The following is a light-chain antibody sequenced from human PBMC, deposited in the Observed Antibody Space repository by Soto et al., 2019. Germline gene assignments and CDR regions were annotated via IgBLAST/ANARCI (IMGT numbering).Light chain of an antibody. Sequence: QLVLTQSPSASASLGASVKLTCTLSSGQSNHAIAWHQQQPEMGPRCLIILYSDGSHTKGDGIPDRFSASSSGAERYLTISSLQSEDEADYYCQTWGTDIHVVFGGGTKLTVL. V-gene: IGLV4-69*01. CDR2: LYSDGSH. CDR3: QTWGTDIHVV. CDR1: SGQSNHA. J-gene: IGLJ2*01.